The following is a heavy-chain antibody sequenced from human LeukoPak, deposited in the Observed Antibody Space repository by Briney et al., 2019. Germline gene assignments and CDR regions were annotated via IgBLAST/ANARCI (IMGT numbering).Heavy chain of an antibody. V-gene: IGHV3-21*06. D-gene: IGHD5-12*01. CDR1: GFDFSTYA. CDR2: ISTMSNYI. CDR3: SRDRLGGLDL. Sequence: GGSLRLSCAASGFDFSTYAINWVRQAPGKGLEWVSSISTMSNYIFYGDSVKGRFTISRDNAKNSVYLQMNSLRPDDTAVYYCSRDRLGGLDLWGQGTLVTVSS. J-gene: IGHJ5*02.